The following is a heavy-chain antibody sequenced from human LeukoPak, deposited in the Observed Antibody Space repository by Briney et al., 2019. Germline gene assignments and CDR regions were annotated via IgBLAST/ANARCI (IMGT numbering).Heavy chain of an antibody. J-gene: IGHJ5*02. D-gene: IGHD3-22*01. CDR2: INHSGST. Sequence: SETLSLTCAVYGGSLSGYYWSWIRQPPGKGLEWIGEINHSGSTNYNPSLKSRVTISVDTSKNQSSLKLSSVTAADTAVYYCARQYSMIVVVTKKKTNWSDPWGQGTLVTVSS. CDR1: GGSLSGYY. CDR3: ARQYSMIVVVTKKKTNWSDP. V-gene: IGHV4-34*01.